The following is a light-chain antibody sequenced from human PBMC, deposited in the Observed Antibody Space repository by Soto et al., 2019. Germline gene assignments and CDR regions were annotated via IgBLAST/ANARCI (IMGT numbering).Light chain of an antibody. CDR1: ESISTW. Sequence: DIQLIQSPSTLSASVGDRVTVTCRASESISTWLAWYQQKAGEAPRLLVYDASRLESGVPSRFSGSGSGTEFTLTFSSLQPDDFATYYSQQFNTYSFGPGTKLEIK. CDR2: DAS. V-gene: IGKV1-5*01. J-gene: IGKJ2*01. CDR3: QQFNTYS.